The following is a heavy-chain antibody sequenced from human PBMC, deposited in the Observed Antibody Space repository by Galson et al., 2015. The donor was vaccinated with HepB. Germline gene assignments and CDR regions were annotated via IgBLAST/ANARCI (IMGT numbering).Heavy chain of an antibody. J-gene: IGHJ3*02. CDR2: ISSDGSIT. CDR3: AREGGSGALDI. V-gene: IGHV3-74*01. D-gene: IGHD3-10*01. CDR1: GFTLSSSS. Sequence: SLRLSCAASGFTLSSSSMHWVRQAPGKGLVWVSRISSDGSITIYADSVKGRFPISRDNAKNTLYVQMNSLRAEDTAVYYCAREGGSGALDIWGQGTMVTVSS.